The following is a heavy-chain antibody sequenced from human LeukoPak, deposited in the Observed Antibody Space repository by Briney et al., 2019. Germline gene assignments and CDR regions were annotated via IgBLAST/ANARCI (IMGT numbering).Heavy chain of an antibody. V-gene: IGHV3-30*14. Sequence: PGGSLRLSCAASGFTFSSYAMHWVRQAPGKGLEWVAVMSYDGSNKYYADSVKGRITISRDNSKNTLYLQMNSLRAEDTAVYYCARELKYVSGSYSHAFDVWGQGTMVTVSS. CDR1: GFTFSSYA. J-gene: IGHJ3*01. CDR3: ARELKYVSGSYSHAFDV. D-gene: IGHD3-10*01. CDR2: MSYDGSNK.